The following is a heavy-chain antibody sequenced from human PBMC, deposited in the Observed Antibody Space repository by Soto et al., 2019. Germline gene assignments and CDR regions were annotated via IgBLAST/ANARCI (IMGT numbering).Heavy chain of an antibody. D-gene: IGHD3-9*01. CDR3: APDYDILTGYSPTPFAY. Sequence: ASVKVSCKASGYTFTSYAMHWVRQAPGQRLEWMGWINAGNGNTKYSQKFQGRVTITRDTSASTAYMELSSLRSEDTAVYYCAPDYDILTGYSPTPFAYWGQGTLVTVSS. CDR1: GYTFTSYA. CDR2: INAGNGNT. J-gene: IGHJ4*02. V-gene: IGHV1-3*01.